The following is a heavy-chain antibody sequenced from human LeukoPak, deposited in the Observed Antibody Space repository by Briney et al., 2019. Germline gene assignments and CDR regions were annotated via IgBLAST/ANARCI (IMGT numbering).Heavy chain of an antibody. D-gene: IGHD2-21*01. J-gene: IGHJ3*01. CDR1: GFTFTNNW. Sequence: GGSLRLSCAASGFTFTNNWMHWVRQAPTRGLVWVSRISHDGSSTNYADSVKGRFTISRDNTKNTLYLQMNSLRADDTAVYYCARACGGAFDVWGQGTLVTVSS. CDR3: ARACGGAFDV. V-gene: IGHV3-74*01. CDR2: ISHDGSST.